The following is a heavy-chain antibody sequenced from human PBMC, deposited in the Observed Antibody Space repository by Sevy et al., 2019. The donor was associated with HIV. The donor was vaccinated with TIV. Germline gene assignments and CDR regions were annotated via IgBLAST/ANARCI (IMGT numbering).Heavy chain of an antibody. CDR3: AGENAWGRGYS. D-gene: IGHD1-26*01. Sequence: SETLSLTCTVSGGSITSLYWNWIRQPPGKGLEWIANIYYNGHINYNPSLKSRLTLSLDTSKNQFFLRLSSLTAADTAMYYCAGENAWGRGYSWGQGTLVTVSS. CDR1: GGSITSLY. V-gene: IGHV4-59*11. J-gene: IGHJ4*02. CDR2: IYYNGHI.